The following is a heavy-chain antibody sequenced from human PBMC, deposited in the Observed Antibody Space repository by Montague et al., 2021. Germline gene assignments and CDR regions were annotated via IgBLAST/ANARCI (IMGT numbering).Heavy chain of an antibody. Sequence: SETLSLTYTVSGGAISSFYWHWIRHSPGKGLEWIGEIYYNGNTKYGPSLKSRVTMSVDTSKNQFSLRLSSVTVADTAVYYCAGEWGALDSWGQGTLVTVSS. J-gene: IGHJ5*01. CDR1: GGAISSFY. D-gene: IGHD3-16*01. V-gene: IGHV4-59*01. CDR3: AGEWGALDS. CDR2: IYYNGNT.